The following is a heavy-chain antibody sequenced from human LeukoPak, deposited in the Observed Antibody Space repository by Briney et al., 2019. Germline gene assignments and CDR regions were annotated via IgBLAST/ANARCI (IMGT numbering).Heavy chain of an antibody. J-gene: IGHJ4*02. Sequence: LGGSLRLSCAASGFSLSSCGMHWVRPAPGKGLEWVAFMSFDGNNKYYADSVKGRFTISRDSSKNTLYLQMNSLRAEDTAVYYCAKDPLQYGSGSYYFDYWGQGTLVTVSS. CDR1: GFSLSSCG. CDR3: AKDPLQYGSGSYYFDY. V-gene: IGHV3-30*02. D-gene: IGHD3-10*01. CDR2: MSFDGNNK.